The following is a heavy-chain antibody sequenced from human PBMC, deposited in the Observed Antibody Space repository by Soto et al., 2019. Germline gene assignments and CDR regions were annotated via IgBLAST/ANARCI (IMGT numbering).Heavy chain of an antibody. Sequence: GASVKVSCKASGYSFTSLDINWVRQTAGQGLEWMGWMQPSTGRTGYAQKFQGWVTMTRDTSISTAYMELSRLRSDDTAVYYCARGFHGYSGYELGYWGQGTLVTVSS. CDR3: ARGFHGYSGYELGY. CDR2: MQPSTGRT. CDR1: GYSFTSLD. D-gene: IGHD5-12*01. J-gene: IGHJ4*02. V-gene: IGHV1-8*01.